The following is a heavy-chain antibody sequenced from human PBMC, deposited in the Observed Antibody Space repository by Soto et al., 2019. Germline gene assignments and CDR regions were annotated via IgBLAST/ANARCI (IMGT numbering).Heavy chain of an antibody. CDR1: GMAFSDYS. Sequence: KTGGSLRLSCAASGMAFSDYSMSWIRPAPGKGLEWISYIGDSGYYTNYAVSVKGRFPVSGDNAKNSLSLQLSSLTSEDTGVYYCAGGGKLNPTWDNYFDPWGQGILVTVSS. D-gene: IGHD3-16*01. V-gene: IGHV3-11*06. J-gene: IGHJ5*02. CDR2: IGDSGYYT. CDR3: AGGGKLNPTWDNYFDP.